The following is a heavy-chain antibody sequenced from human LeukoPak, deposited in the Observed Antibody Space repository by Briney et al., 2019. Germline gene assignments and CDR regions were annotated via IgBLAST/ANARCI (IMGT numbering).Heavy chain of an antibody. D-gene: IGHD6-19*01. CDR2: INHSGST. V-gene: IGHV4-34*01. J-gene: IGHJ4*02. CDR1: GYSITSGYY. CDR3: ARGAPSSGWYFDY. Sequence: SETLSLTCTVSGYSITSGYYWSWIRQPPGKGLEWIGEINHSGSTNYNPSLKSRVTISVDTSKNQFSLKLSSVTAADTAVYYCARGAPSSGWYFDYWGQGTLVTVSS.